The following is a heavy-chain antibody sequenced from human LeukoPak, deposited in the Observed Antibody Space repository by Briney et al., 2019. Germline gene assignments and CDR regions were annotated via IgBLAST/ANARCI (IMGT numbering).Heavy chain of an antibody. V-gene: IGHV3-30-3*01. J-gene: IGHJ4*02. CDR3: ARDLMSVGFDY. Sequence: GGSLRLSCAASGFTFSGYPIHWVRQAPGKGLEWVAVISYDGSNKYYADSVKGRFTISRDNSKNTLYLQMNSLRAEDTAVYYCARDLMSVGFDYWGQGTLVTVSS. CDR1: GFTFSGYP. D-gene: IGHD2-8*01. CDR2: ISYDGSNK.